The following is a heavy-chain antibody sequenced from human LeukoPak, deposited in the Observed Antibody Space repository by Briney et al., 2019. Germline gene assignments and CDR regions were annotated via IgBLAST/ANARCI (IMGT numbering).Heavy chain of an antibody. CDR2: ISGSGGST. CDR1: GFTFSSYA. V-gene: IGHV3-23*01. Sequence: GGSLRLSCAASGFTFSSYAMSWVRQAPGKGLEWVSAISGSGGSTYYADSVKGRFTISRDNSKSTLYLQMNSLRAEDTAVYYCASSPRYQLLYYFDYWAREPWSPSPQ. J-gene: IGHJ4*02. D-gene: IGHD2-2*01. CDR3: ASSPRYQLLYYFDY.